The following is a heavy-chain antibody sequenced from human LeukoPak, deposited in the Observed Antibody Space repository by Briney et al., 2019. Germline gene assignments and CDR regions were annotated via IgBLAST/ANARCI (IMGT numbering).Heavy chain of an antibody. CDR2: INSDGSSP. J-gene: IGHJ4*02. Sequence: PGGSLRLSCAASGFTFSSYWMHWVRQVPGKELVLVSHINSDGSSPTYADSVRGRFTISRDNAKSTLHLQMNSLRAEDTAVYYCARGNWDSSGYTDGFFDYWGQGTLVTVSS. D-gene: IGHD3-22*01. CDR3: ARGNWDSSGYTDGFFDY. CDR1: GFTFSSYW. V-gene: IGHV3-74*01.